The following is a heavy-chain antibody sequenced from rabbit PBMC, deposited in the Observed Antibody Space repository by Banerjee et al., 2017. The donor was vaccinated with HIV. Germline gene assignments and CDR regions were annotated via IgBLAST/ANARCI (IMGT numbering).Heavy chain of an antibody. V-gene: IGHV1S45*01. CDR2: IDTSNGDT. CDR1: GVSFSSNW. Sequence: LEESGGGLVKPGGTLTLTCTVSGVSFSSNWICWVRQAPGKGLEWIACIDTSNGDTDYANWPKGRFTISKTSSTTVTLQMTSLTAADTATYFCARNYVNAFDPWGQGTLVTVS. CDR3: ARNYVNAFDP. J-gene: IGHJ2*01. D-gene: IGHD1-1*01.